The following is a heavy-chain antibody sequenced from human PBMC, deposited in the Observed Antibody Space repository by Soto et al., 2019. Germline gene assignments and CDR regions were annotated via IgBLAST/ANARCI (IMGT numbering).Heavy chain of an antibody. V-gene: IGHV1-3*01. Sequence: QVPLVQSGAEVKKPGASVKGSCKASGYTFTSYAMHWVRQAPGQRLEWMGWINAGNGNTKYSQKFQGRVTITRDTSASTAYMEVSSLRSEDTAVYYCARDLPTLVARGDYWGQGTLVTVSS. J-gene: IGHJ4*02. CDR1: GYTFTSYA. CDR2: INAGNGNT. D-gene: IGHD2-15*01. CDR3: ARDLPTLVARGDY.